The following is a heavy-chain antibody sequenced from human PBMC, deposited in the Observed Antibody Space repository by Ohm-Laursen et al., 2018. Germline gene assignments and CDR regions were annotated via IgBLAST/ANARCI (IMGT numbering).Heavy chain of an antibody. V-gene: IGHV4-59*04. D-gene: IGHD3-3*01. CDR2: IYYSGST. CDR3: ARAFWNGYNDAFDV. Sequence: SETLSLTCSVSGGSISSYYWSWIRQPPGKGLEWIGNIYYSGSTYYNPSLRSRVSISIHTSQNQFSLKLNFVTATDTAVYYCARAFWNGYNDAFDVWGQGTMVTVSS. CDR1: GGSISSYY. J-gene: IGHJ3*01.